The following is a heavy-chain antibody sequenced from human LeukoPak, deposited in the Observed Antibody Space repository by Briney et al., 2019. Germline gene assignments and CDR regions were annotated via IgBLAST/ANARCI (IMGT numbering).Heavy chain of an antibody. CDR1: GFTFSSYA. CDR2: ISGSGGST. J-gene: IGHJ5*02. V-gene: IGHV3-23*01. Sequence: GGSLRLSCAASGFTFSSYATSWVRQAPGKGLEWVSAISGSGGSTYYADSVKGRFTISRDNSKNTLYLQMNSLRAEDTAVYYCAKVVAHQLLLIGDRFDPWGQGTLVTVPS. CDR3: AKVVAHQLLLIGDRFDP. D-gene: IGHD2-2*01.